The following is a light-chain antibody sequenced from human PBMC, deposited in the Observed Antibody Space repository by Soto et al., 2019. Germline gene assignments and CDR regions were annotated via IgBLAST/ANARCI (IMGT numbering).Light chain of an antibody. CDR2: DVT. Sequence: QSVLTQPASVSGSPGQSIAISCTGTSSDVGGYNYVSWYQQHPGKAPNLIIFDVTRRPSGVSDRFSGSKSSNTASLTISGLQAEDEADYYCTSYTTSSTVVFGGGTKLTVL. J-gene: IGLJ2*01. CDR1: SSDVGGYNY. CDR3: TSYTTSSTVV. V-gene: IGLV2-14*03.